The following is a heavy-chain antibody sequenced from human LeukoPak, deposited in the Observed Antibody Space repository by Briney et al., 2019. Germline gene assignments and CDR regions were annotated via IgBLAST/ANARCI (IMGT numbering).Heavy chain of an antibody. V-gene: IGHV3-48*01. Sequence: GGSLRLSCAASGFTFSSYSMNWVRQAPGKGLEWVSYISSSSSTIYYADSVKGRFTISRDNAKNSLYLQMNSLRAEDTAVYYCAKGRIAVAGWTDFQHWGQGTLVTVSS. CDR1: GFTFSSYS. CDR3: AKGRIAVAGWTDFQH. CDR2: ISSSSSTI. D-gene: IGHD6-19*01. J-gene: IGHJ1*01.